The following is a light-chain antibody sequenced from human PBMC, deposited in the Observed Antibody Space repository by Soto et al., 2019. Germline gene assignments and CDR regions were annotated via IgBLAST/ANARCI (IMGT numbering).Light chain of an antibody. CDR1: QSISSY. Sequence: DIRMTQSPSSLSASVGDRVTITCRASQSISSYLNWYQQKPGKAPKLLIYAASSLQSGVPSRFSGSGSGTDFTLTISSLQPEDFATYYCQQSYITWTFGQGTKVEIK. CDR3: QQSYITWT. V-gene: IGKV1-39*01. J-gene: IGKJ1*01. CDR2: AAS.